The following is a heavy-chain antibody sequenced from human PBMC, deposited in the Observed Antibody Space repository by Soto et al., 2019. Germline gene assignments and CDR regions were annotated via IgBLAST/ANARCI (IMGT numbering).Heavy chain of an antibody. CDR2: ISYDGSNY. Sequence: GGSLRLSCAASGFTFRSYGMHWVRQSPGKGLEWVAIISYDGSNYYHADSVKGRFTISRDNSKTTLYLQMNSLRAEDTAVYYCAKGYSGTGGMDVWGQGTTVTVSS. CDR1: GFTFRSYG. V-gene: IGHV3-30*18. J-gene: IGHJ6*02. D-gene: IGHD5-12*01. CDR3: AKGYSGTGGMDV.